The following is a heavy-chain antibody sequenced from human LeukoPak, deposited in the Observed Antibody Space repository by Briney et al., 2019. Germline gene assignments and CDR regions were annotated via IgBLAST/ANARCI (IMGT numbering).Heavy chain of an antibody. V-gene: IGHV3-23*01. CDR2: ISGSGGST. D-gene: IGHD3-22*01. CDR1: GFTFSSYA. CDR3: AKDYYDSSGYYIFDY. J-gene: IGHJ4*02. Sequence: AGGSLRLSCAASGFTFSSYAMSWVRQAPGKGLEWVSAISGSGGSTYYADSVKGRFTISRDNSKNTLYLQMNSLRAEDTAVYYCAKDYYDSSGYYIFDYWGQGTLVTVSS.